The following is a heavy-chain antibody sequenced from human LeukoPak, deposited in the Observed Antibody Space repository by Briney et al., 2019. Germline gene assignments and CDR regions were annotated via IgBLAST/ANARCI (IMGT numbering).Heavy chain of an antibody. CDR1: GFTFSSYG. Sequence: GKSLRLSCVASGFTFSSYGMHWVRQAPGKGLEWVVGIWYDGSKQYYADSVKGRSTISRDKPKKTLYLHMNSLRAEDTAVYYCAKEEEGYSYGYLFACDYWGQGTLVTVSS. CDR3: AKEEEGYSYGYLFACDY. V-gene: IGHV3-33*03. D-gene: IGHD5-18*01. CDR2: IWYDGSKQ. J-gene: IGHJ4*02.